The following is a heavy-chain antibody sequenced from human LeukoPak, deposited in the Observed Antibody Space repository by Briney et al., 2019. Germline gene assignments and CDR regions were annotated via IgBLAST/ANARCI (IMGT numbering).Heavy chain of an antibody. J-gene: IGHJ6*03. Sequence: GESLKISCKGSGYTFTSYWIGWVRQMPGKGLEWLGIICPGDSDTRYSPSFQGQVTISADKSISTAYLQWNSLKASDTAIYYCARRSSSWYRGNFYYYMDVWGKGTTVTVSS. CDR2: ICPGDSDT. V-gene: IGHV5-51*01. D-gene: IGHD6-13*01. CDR1: GYTFTSYW. CDR3: ARRSSSWYRGNFYYYMDV.